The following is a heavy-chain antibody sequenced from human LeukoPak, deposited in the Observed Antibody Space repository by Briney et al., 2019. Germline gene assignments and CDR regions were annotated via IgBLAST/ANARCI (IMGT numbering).Heavy chain of an antibody. D-gene: IGHD2-15*01. Sequence: GGSLRLFCAASGGTFSSYSMNWVRQAPGKGLEWVSSYSGSGGSTYFADSVKGRFTVSRDNSKNTLYLQMNSLRAEDTAVYYCAKSGLNRFDYWGQGTLVTVSS. CDR3: AKSGLNRFDY. CDR2: YSGSGGST. V-gene: IGHV3-23*01. J-gene: IGHJ4*02. CDR1: GGTFSSYS.